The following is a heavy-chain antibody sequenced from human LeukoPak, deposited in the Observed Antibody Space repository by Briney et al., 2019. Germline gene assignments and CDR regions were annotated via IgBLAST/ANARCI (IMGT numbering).Heavy chain of an antibody. D-gene: IGHD2-21*01. CDR2: IFYSGNS. Sequence: SETLSLTCTVSGASIDSSRYYWGWIRQPPGKGPEWIASIFYSGNSYNNPSLKSRVTMSVDTSKNQFSLKLTSMTAADTAVYYCATLAVWRDWYFDLWGRGTLVTVSS. J-gene: IGHJ2*01. CDR1: GASIDSSRYY. CDR3: ATLAVWRDWYFDL. V-gene: IGHV4-39*01.